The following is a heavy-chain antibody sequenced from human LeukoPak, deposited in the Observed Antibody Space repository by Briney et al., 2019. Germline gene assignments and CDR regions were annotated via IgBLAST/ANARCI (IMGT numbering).Heavy chain of an antibody. Sequence: SETLSLTCAVYGGSFSGYYWSWIRQPPGKGPEWIGEINHSGSTNYNPSLKSRVTISVDTSKNQFSLKLSSVTAADTAVYYCAAPPYRSFSGYWGQGTLVTVSS. CDR2: INHSGST. CDR1: GGSFSGYY. D-gene: IGHD6-6*01. J-gene: IGHJ4*02. CDR3: AAPPYRSFSGY. V-gene: IGHV4-34*01.